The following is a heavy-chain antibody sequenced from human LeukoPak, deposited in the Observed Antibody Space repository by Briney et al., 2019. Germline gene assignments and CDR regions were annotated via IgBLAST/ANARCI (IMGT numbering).Heavy chain of an antibody. Sequence: GGSLRLSCAASGFTFSSYAMSWVRQAPGKGLEWVSAISGSGGSTYYADSVKGRFTISRDNSKNTLYLQMTSLRAEDTAVYYCAKDQVWIVVGSFDYWGQGTLVTVSS. CDR3: AKDQVWIVVGSFDY. D-gene: IGHD3-22*01. V-gene: IGHV3-23*01. CDR2: ISGSGGST. J-gene: IGHJ4*02. CDR1: GFTFSSYA.